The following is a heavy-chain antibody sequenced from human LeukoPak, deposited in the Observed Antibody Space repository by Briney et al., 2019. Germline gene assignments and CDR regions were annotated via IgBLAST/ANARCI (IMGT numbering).Heavy chain of an antibody. D-gene: IGHD5-18*01. CDR1: GFTFSSCR. CDR2: ISSSSSTI. J-gene: IGHJ4*02. V-gene: IGHV3-48*01. Sequence: GESLRHCCGASGFTFSSCRKNWVRQAPAKGLARVQFISSSSSTIYYADSVKGQFHISRDNAKSSLFLQMKSLRAEDTGVYYCARETAGYSYALGYWGRGALVTLSS. CDR3: ARETAGYSYALGY.